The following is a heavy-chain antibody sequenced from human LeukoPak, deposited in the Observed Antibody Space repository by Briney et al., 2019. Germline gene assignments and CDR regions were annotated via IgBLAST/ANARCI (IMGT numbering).Heavy chain of an antibody. V-gene: IGHV3-66*01. CDR2: IYSGGST. Sequence: PGRSLRLSCAASGFTFSTYTMHWVRQAPGKGLEWVSVIYSGGSTYYADSVKGRFTISRDNSKNTLYLQMNSLRAEDTAVYYCARDGSPYCSSTSCYAHWGQGTLVTVSS. CDR1: GFTFSTYT. D-gene: IGHD2-2*01. CDR3: ARDGSPYCSSTSCYAH. J-gene: IGHJ4*02.